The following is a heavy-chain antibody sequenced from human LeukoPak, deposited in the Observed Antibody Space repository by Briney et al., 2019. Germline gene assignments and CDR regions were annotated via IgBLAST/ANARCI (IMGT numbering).Heavy chain of an antibody. Sequence: GGSLRLSCAASGFTFSSYWMSWVRQAPGRGLEWVSYISSSGSTIYYAGSVKGRFTISRDNAKNSLYLQMNSLRAEDTAVYYCARDLVPASNWFDPWGQGTLVTVSS. CDR3: ARDLVPASNWFDP. CDR1: GFTFSSYW. J-gene: IGHJ5*02. CDR2: ISSSGSTI. V-gene: IGHV3-48*04. D-gene: IGHD2-2*01.